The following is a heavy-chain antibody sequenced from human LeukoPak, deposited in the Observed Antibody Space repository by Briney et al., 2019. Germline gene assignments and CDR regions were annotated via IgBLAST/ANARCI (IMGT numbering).Heavy chain of an antibody. V-gene: IGHV4-59*01. J-gene: IGHJ6*02. CDR1: GGSISSYY. CDR2: IYYSGST. Sequence: SETLSLTCTVSGGSISSYYWSWIRQPPGKALEWIGYIYYSGSTNYNPSLKSRVTISVDTSKNQFSLKLSSVTAADTAVYYCARVGGTAGRDYYYYGMDVWGQGTTVTVSS. CDR3: ARVGGTAGRDYYYYGMDV. D-gene: IGHD1-1*01.